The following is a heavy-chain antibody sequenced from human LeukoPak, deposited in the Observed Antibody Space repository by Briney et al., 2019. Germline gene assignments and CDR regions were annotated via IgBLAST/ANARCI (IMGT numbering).Heavy chain of an antibody. J-gene: IGHJ6*02. D-gene: IGHD3-16*02. CDR3: ARDNGAFGGVVALGGMDV. V-gene: IGHV4-59*01. CDR2: IYYSGTT. CDR1: GGSISSYY. Sequence: PSETLSLTCTVSGGSISSYYWSWIRQPPGKGLEWIGYIYYSGTTNYNPSLKSRVTVSVDTSKNQFSLKLSSVTAADSAVYYCARDNGAFGGVVALGGMDVWAKGPRSPSP.